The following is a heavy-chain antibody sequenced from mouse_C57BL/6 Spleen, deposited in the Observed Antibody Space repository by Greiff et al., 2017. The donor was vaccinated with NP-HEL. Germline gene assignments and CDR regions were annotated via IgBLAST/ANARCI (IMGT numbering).Heavy chain of an antibody. Sequence: VQLQQSGPELVKPGASVKISCKASGYTFTDYYINWVKQRPGQGLEWIGWIFPGSGSTYYNEKFKGKATLTVDKSSSTAYMLLSSLTSEDSAVYFCAREALITTVVAPMDYWGQGTSVTVSS. CDR1: GYTFTDYY. J-gene: IGHJ4*01. D-gene: IGHD1-1*01. CDR2: IFPGSGST. CDR3: AREALITTVVAPMDY. V-gene: IGHV1-75*01.